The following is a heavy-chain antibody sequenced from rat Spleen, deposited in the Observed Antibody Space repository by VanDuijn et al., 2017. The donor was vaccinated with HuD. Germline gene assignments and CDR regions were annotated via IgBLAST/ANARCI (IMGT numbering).Heavy chain of an antibody. D-gene: IGHD1-8*01. CDR1: GFILSDYY. CDR2: IDYEGIDT. V-gene: IGHV5-22*01. J-gene: IGHJ1*01. Sequence: EVQLVESDGGLVQAGRSLKLSCAASGFILSDYYMAWVRQAPKKGLEWVASIDYEGIDTYYGDSVKGRFTISRDNAKINLFLQMNSLRSEDTATYYCVRDHSSYRYFDFWGPGTMVTVSS. CDR3: VRDHSSYRYFDF.